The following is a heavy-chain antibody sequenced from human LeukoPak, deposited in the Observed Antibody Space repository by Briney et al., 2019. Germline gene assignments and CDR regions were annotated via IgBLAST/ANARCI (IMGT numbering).Heavy chain of an antibody. J-gene: IGHJ4*02. CDR1: GYTFNTYG. CDR2: INPYNGNT. D-gene: IGHD2-15*01. CDR3: ARDLGGPFDY. Sequence: AASVKVSCKASGYTFNTYGITWVRQAPGQGLEWMGWINPYNGNTNYAQKLQGRVTMTTDTSTSTAYMELGSLRSDDTAVYYCARDLGGPFDYWGQGTLVTVSS. V-gene: IGHV1-18*01.